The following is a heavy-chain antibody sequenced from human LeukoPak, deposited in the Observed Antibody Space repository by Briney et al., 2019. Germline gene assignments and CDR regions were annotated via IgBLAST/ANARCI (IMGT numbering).Heavy chain of an antibody. V-gene: IGHV4-39*01. CDR2: IYYSGST. Sequence: SDTLSLTCTVSGGSISSSSYYWGGIRQPPGKGLEWIGSIYYSGSTYYNPSLKSRVTISVDTSKNQFSLKLSSVTAADTAVYYCANVIVGATETYYFDYWGQGTLVTVSS. D-gene: IGHD1-26*01. J-gene: IGHJ4*02. CDR1: GGSISSSSYY. CDR3: ANVIVGATETYYFDY.